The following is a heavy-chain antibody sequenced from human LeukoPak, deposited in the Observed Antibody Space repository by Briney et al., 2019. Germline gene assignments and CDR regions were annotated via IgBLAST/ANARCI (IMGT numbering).Heavy chain of an antibody. CDR1: GFTFSSYS. J-gene: IGHJ4*02. D-gene: IGHD3-22*01. CDR2: ISSISSYI. CDR3: ARDYDSSGYYYPHFDY. Sequence: GGSLRLSCAASGFTFSSYSMNWVRQAPGKGLEWVSSISSISSYIYYADSVNGQFTLSRDTAKTSLYLQMNSLRAEDTAVYYCARDYDSSGYYYPHFDYWGQGTLVTVSS. V-gene: IGHV3-21*01.